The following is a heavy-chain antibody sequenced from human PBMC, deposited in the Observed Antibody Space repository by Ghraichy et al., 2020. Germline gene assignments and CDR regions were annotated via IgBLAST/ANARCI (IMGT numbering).Heavy chain of an antibody. D-gene: IGHD3-3*01. V-gene: IGHV4-59*01. J-gene: IGHJ4*02. Sequence: SETLSLTCIVSGGSISSYYWSWIRQPPGKGLEWIAYIYYSGSTNYNPSLKSRVTISVDTSKNQFSLKLSSVTATDTAVYYCARDLSWSGLDYWGQGTLVTVSS. CDR3: ARDLSWSGLDY. CDR1: GGSISSYY. CDR2: IYYSGST.